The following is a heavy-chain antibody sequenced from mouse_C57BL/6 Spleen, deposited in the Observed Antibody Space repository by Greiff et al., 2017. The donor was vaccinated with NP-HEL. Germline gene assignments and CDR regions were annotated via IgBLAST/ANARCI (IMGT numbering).Heavy chain of an antibody. J-gene: IGHJ2*01. V-gene: IGHV1-80*01. Sequence: VQLQQSGAELVKPGASVKISCKASGYAFSSYWMNWVKQRPGKGLEWIGQIYPGDGDTNYNGKFKGKATLTADKSSSTAYMQLSSLTSEDSAVYFCARRDSSGPYYFDYWGQGTTLTVSS. CDR2: IYPGDGDT. CDR1: GYAFSSYW. D-gene: IGHD3-2*02. CDR3: ARRDSSGPYYFDY.